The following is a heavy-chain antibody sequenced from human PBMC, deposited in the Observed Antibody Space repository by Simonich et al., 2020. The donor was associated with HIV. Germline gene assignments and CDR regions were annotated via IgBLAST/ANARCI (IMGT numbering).Heavy chain of an antibody. D-gene: IGHD5-12*01. CDR3: ARGRKRWLQLHTGGAFDI. J-gene: IGHJ3*02. V-gene: IGHV4-34*01. Sequence: QVQLQQWGAGLLKPSETLSLTCAVYGGSFSGYYWSWIRQPPGRGLEWIGEINHRGTTNYIPSRKSRVTISGDTSKDRFSLKLSSVTAADTAVYYCARGRKRWLQLHTGGAFDIWGQGTMVTVSS. CDR1: GGSFSGYY. CDR2: INHRGTT.